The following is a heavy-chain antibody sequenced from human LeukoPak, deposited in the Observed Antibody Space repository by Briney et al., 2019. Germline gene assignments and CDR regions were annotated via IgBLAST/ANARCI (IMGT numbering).Heavy chain of an antibody. CDR2: INHSGST. V-gene: IGHV4-34*01. CDR3: ARRQLVRIPFDY. J-gene: IGHJ4*02. CDR1: GGSFSGYY. D-gene: IGHD6-6*01. Sequence: SETLSLTCAVYGGSFSGYYWSWIRPPQGQGLEWIGEINHSGSTNYNPSLKSRVTISVDTSKNRFSLKLSSVTAADTAVYYCARRQLVRIPFDYWGQGTLVTVSS.